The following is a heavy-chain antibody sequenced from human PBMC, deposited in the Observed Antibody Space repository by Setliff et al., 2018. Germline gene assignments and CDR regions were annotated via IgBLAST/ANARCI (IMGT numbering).Heavy chain of an antibody. J-gene: IGHJ3*02. D-gene: IGHD2-2*01. Sequence: ASVKVSCKASGYTFTGHYIHWMRQAPGQGLEWLGWIRGYNGYTVYAQKLQGRVTLTTDTTTGTAYMEVRSLRSDDTAQYYCVRDRAAIVVGPPTAAFDIWGQGTMVTVSS. V-gene: IGHV1-18*04. CDR2: IRGYNGYT. CDR3: VRDRAAIVVGPPTAAFDI. CDR1: GYTFTGHY.